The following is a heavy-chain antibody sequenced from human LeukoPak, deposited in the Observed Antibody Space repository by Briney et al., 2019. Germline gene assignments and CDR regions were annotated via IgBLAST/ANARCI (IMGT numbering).Heavy chain of an antibody. Sequence: ASVKLSCKASGYTFTGYYMHWVRQAPGEGLEWMGWINPKRGGTNYAQKFQERVTMTRDTSISPAYMELSRLRSDDTAVYYCARVQASSYYYDSSGFWGQGTMVTVS. V-gene: IGHV1-2*02. CDR2: INPKRGGT. J-gene: IGHJ3*01. CDR3: ARVQASSYYYDSSGF. CDR1: GYTFTGYY. D-gene: IGHD3-22*01.